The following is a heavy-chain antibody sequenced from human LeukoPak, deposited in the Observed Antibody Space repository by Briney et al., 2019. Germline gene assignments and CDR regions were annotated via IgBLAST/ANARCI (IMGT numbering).Heavy chain of an antibody. CDR2: IYTSGST. V-gene: IGHV4-61*02. CDR1: GGSINSGNYY. Sequence: SQTLSLTCTVSGGSINSGNYYWNWIRQPAGKGLEWIGRIYTSGSTDYNPSLKSRVTISLDTSKNQFSLKLSSVTVADTAVYYCARGQGYYDILTGYYYWSQGTQVTVSS. D-gene: IGHD3-9*01. J-gene: IGHJ4*02. CDR3: ARGQGYYDILTGYYY.